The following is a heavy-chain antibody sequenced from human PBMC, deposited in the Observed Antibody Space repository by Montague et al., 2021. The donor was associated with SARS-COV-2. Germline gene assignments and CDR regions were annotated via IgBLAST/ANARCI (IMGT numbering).Heavy chain of an antibody. CDR3: AKDQAYSSSKWSRWHMDY. Sequence: SVKVSCKASGYTLIRYGISGLRQAPGQGFEGMGWFTAYNGDKNYSQKPQARVTLNTDTSTSTAYMDLRGRRSDDPAVYYCAKDQAYSSSKWSRWHMDYWGQETLVTVSS. CDR2: FTAYNGDK. V-gene: IGHV1-18*01. J-gene: IGHJ4*02. CDR1: GYTLIRYG. D-gene: IGHD6-13*01.